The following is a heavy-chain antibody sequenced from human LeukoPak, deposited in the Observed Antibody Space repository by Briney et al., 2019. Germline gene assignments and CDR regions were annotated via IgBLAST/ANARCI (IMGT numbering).Heavy chain of an antibody. J-gene: IGHJ6*04. V-gene: IGHV3-7*01. Sequence: GGSLRLSCAASGFTFSSYNMNWVRQTSGKGLEWVATIKQDGSEKYYVDSVKGRFTISRDNAKNSVYLQMNSLRVEDTAVYFCAELGITMIGGVWGKGTTVTISS. CDR3: AELGITMIGGV. CDR2: IKQDGSEK. CDR1: GFTFSSYN. D-gene: IGHD3-10*02.